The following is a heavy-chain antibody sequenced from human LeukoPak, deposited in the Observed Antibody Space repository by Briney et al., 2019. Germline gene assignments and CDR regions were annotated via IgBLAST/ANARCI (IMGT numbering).Heavy chain of an antibody. D-gene: IGHD5-18*01. CDR1: GGSMNTYY. Sequence: PSETLSLTCTVSGGSMNTYYWTWLRQTAGGGLEWIGQVHSSVGTTYNPSLRSRVSLSLDTPKNDFSLRLASVTAADTAVYFCARERDHGYSYGHVLDFWGQGIPVTVSS. V-gene: IGHV4-4*07. CDR2: VHSSVGT. J-gene: IGHJ4*02. CDR3: ARERDHGYSYGHVLDF.